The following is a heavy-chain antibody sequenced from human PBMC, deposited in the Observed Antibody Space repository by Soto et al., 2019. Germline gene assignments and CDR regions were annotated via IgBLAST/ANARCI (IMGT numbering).Heavy chain of an antibody. J-gene: IGHJ3*02. D-gene: IGHD6-6*01. CDR1: GGSISSSNW. V-gene: IGHV4-4*02. CDR2: IYHSGST. CDR3: ARDTPYSSYDAFDI. Sequence: SETLSLTCAVSGGSISSSNWWSWVRQPPGKGLEWIGEIYHSGSTNYNPSLKSRVTISVDKSKNQFSLKLSSVTAADTAVYYCARDTPYSSYDAFDIWGQGTMVTVSS.